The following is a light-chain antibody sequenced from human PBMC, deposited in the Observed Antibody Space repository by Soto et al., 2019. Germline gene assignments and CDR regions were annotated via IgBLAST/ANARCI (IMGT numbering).Light chain of an antibody. CDR2: DAS. J-gene: IGKJ5*01. V-gene: IGKV1D-13*01. CDR3: QQFNNYPIT. CDR1: QGISSA. Sequence: AIQLTQSPSSVSASVGDRVTITCRASQGISSALAWYQQKPGKAPKLLIYDASSLESGVPSRFSGSGSGTDFTLTISSLQPEDFATYYCQQFNNYPITFXQGTRTEIK.